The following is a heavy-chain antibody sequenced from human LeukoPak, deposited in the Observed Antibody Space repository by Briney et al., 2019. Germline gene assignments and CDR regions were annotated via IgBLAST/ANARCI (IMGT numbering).Heavy chain of an antibody. J-gene: IGHJ4*02. CDR1: GFTFSSYG. V-gene: IGHV3-33*01. Sequence: GRSLRLSCAASGFTFSSYGMHWVRQAPGKGLEWAAVIWYDGSNKYYADSVKGRFTISRDNSKNTLYLQMNSLRAEDTAVYYCARDRLGTFDYWGQGTLVTVSS. CDR2: IWYDGSNK. D-gene: IGHD6-19*01. CDR3: ARDRLGTFDY.